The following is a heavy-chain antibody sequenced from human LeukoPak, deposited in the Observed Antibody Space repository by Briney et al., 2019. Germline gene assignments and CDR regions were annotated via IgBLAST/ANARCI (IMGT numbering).Heavy chain of an antibody. V-gene: IGHV3-30-3*01. CDR1: GFTFSSYA. Sequence: GGSLRLSCAASGFTFSSYAMHWVRQAPGKGLEWVAAISYDGSNKYYADSVKGRFTISRDNSKNTLYLQMNSLRAEDTAVYYCARSIAAAAPSSDYWGQGTLVTVSS. D-gene: IGHD6-13*01. CDR3: ARSIAAAAPSSDY. CDR2: ISYDGSNK. J-gene: IGHJ4*02.